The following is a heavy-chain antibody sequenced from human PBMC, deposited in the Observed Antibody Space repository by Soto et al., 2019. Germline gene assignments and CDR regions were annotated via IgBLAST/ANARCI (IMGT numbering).Heavy chain of an antibody. CDR2: IYYSGET. CDR3: ARDQGGEFLKGSGMDV. J-gene: IGHJ6*02. D-gene: IGHD3-10*01. V-gene: IGHV4-59*01. CDR1: GDSISSYY. Sequence: QVQLQESSPGLVKPSETLSLTCTVSGDSISSYYWSWIRLSPGKGLEWIGYIYYSGETNYNPSVKSRVTISVDRTKNQFSLKLSSVTAADTAVYYCARDQGGEFLKGSGMDVWGQGTTVTVSS.